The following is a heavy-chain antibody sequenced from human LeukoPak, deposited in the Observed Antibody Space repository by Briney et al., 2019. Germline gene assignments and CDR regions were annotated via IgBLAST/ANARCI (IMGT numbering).Heavy chain of an antibody. J-gene: IGHJ4*02. CDR3: ARALRYCAGTSCYAPVAY. CDR1: GYTFTSYD. CDR2: MNPNSGNT. D-gene: IGHD2-2*01. V-gene: IGHV1-8*01. Sequence: GASVKVSCKASGYTFTSYDINWVRQATGQGLEWMGWMNPNSGNTDYAPKFQGGVTMTRNTSITTAYMELSSLRSEDTAVYYCARALRYCAGTSCYAPVAYWGQGTLVTVSS.